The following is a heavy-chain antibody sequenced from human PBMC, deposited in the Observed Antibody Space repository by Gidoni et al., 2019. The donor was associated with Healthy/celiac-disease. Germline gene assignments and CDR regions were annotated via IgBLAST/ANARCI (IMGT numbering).Heavy chain of an antibody. CDR2: IIPIFGTA. CDR3: ARRITIFGVVSPFDY. D-gene: IGHD3-3*01. CDR1: GGTFSSYA. Sequence: QVQLVQSGAEVKKPGSSVKVSCKASGGTFSSYAISWVRQAPGQGLEWMGGIIPIFGTANYAQRFQGRVTITADESTSTAYMELSSLRSEDTAVYYCARRITIFGVVSPFDYWGQGTLVTVSS. J-gene: IGHJ4*02. V-gene: IGHV1-69*01.